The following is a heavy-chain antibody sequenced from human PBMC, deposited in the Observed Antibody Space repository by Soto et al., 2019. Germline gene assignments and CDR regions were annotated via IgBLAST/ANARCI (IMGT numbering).Heavy chain of an antibody. D-gene: IGHD5-18*01. V-gene: IGHV4-31*03. Sequence: SETLSLTCTVSGGSISSGGYYWSWIRQHPGKGLEWIGYIYYSGSTYYNPSLKSRVTISVDTSKNQFSLKLSSVTAADTAVYYGVRVLNSDSHVDPWGQGILVTVS. CDR3: VRVLNSDSHVDP. CDR2: IYYSGST. CDR1: GGSISSGGYY. J-gene: IGHJ5*02.